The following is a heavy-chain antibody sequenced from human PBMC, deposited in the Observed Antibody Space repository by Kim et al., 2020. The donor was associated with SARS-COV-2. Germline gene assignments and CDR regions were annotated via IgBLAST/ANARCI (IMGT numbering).Heavy chain of an antibody. J-gene: IGHJ3*02. V-gene: IGHV4-59*08. Sequence: SETLSLTCTVSGGSISSYYWSWIRQPPGKGLEWIGYISNSGSTNNNPSLKSRVTISVDTSKNRISLKLSSVTAADTAVYYCARLGLGDYDSLTGYYVEAFDIWGQGTMIIVSS. CDR1: GGSISSYY. D-gene: IGHD3-9*01. CDR3: ARLGLGDYDSLTGYYVEAFDI. CDR2: ISNSGST.